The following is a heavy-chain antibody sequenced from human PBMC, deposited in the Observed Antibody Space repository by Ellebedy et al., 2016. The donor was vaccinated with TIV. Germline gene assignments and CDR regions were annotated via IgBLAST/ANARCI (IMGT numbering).Heavy chain of an antibody. Sequence: MPSETLSLTCTASGGSISSYYWSWIRQPPGKGLEWIGYIYYSGSTNYNPSLKSRVTISVDTSKNQFSLKLSSVTAADTAVYYCARDPLASYWGQGTLVTVSS. V-gene: IGHV4-59*01. CDR1: GGSISSYY. CDR3: ARDPLASY. D-gene: IGHD5-12*01. CDR2: IYYSGST. J-gene: IGHJ4*02.